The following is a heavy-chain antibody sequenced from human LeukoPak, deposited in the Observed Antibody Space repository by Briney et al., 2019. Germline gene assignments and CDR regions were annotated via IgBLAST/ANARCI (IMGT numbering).Heavy chain of an antibody. CDR1: GGSFSGYY. J-gene: IGHJ4*02. Sequence: SETLSLTCAVYGGSFSGYYWSWIRQPPGKGLEWIGEINHSGSTNYNPSLKSRVTISVDTSKNQFSLTLSSVTAADTAVYYCARNSHYYDSSGFNYWGQGSLVTVSS. CDR2: INHSGST. V-gene: IGHV4-34*01. CDR3: ARNSHYYDSSGFNY. D-gene: IGHD3-22*01.